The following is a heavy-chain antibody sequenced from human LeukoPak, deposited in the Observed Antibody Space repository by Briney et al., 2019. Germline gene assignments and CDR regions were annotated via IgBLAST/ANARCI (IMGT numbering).Heavy chain of an antibody. CDR2: INPNSGGT. Sequence: GASVKVSCKASGYTFTGYYMHWVRQAPGQGLEWMGWINPNSGGTNYAQKFQGRVTMTRDASISTAYMELSRLTSDDTAVYYCARGKSSVWPVGLCMDVWGQGTTVTVSS. CDR3: ARGKSSVWPVGLCMDV. CDR1: GYTFTGYY. V-gene: IGHV1-2*02. D-gene: IGHD6-19*01. J-gene: IGHJ6*02.